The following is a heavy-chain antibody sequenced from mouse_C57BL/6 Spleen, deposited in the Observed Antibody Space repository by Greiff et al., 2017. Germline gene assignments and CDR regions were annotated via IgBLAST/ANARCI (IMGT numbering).Heavy chain of an antibody. V-gene: IGHV1-22*01. J-gene: IGHJ3*01. Sequence: EVQGVESGPELVKPGASVKMSCKASGYTFTDYNMHWVKQSHGKSLEWIGYINPNNGGTSYNQKFKGKATLTVNKSSSTAYMELRSLTSEDSAVYYCAREDWDEGFAYWGQGTLVTVSA. CDR3: AREDWDEGFAY. CDR2: INPNNGGT. D-gene: IGHD4-1*01. CDR1: GYTFTDYN.